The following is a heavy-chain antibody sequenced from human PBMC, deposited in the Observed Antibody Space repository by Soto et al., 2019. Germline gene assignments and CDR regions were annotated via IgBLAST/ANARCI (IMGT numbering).Heavy chain of an antibody. V-gene: IGHV1-24*01. CDR1: GYTLTELS. D-gene: IGHD2-2*01. Sequence: ASVKVSCKVSGYTLTELSMHWVRQAPGKGLEWMGGFDPEDGETIYAQKFQGRVTMTEDTSTDTAYMELSSLRSEDTAVYYCATYLVPAAMRRVGYYYGMDVWGQGTTVALSS. CDR3: ATYLVPAAMRRVGYYYGMDV. CDR2: FDPEDGET. J-gene: IGHJ6*02.